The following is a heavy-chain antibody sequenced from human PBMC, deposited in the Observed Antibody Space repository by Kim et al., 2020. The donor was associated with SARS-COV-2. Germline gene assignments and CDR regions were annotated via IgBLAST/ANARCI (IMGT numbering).Heavy chain of an antibody. CDR3: ARDWVQLWYYGITDYYYGMDV. Sequence: GGSLRLSCAASGFTFSSYWMHWVRQAPGKGLVWVSRINSDGSSTSYADSVKGRFTISRDNAKNTLYLQMNSLRAEDTAVYYCARDWVQLWYYGITDYYYGMDVWGQGTTVTVSS. D-gene: IGHD5-18*01. V-gene: IGHV3-74*01. CDR2: INSDGSST. CDR1: GFTFSSYW. J-gene: IGHJ6*02.